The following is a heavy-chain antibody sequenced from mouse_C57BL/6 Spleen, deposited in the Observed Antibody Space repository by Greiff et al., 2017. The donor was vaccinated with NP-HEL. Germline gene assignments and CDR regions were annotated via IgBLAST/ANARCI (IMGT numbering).Heavy chain of an antibody. J-gene: IGHJ2*01. CDR1: GYSFTGYY. CDR2: INPSNGGT. D-gene: IGHD2-3*01. CDR3: TRRAGYYVHYYFDY. Sequence: VQLQQSGPELVKPGASVKISCKASGYSFTGYYMNWVKQSPEKSLEWIGEINPSNGGTTYNQKFKAKATLTVDKSSSTAYMQLKSLTSEDAAVYYCTRRAGYYVHYYFDYWGQGTTLTVSS. V-gene: IGHV1-42*01.